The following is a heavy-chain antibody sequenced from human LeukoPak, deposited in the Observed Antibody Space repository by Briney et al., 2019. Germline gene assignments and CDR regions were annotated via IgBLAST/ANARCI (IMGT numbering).Heavy chain of an antibody. J-gene: IGHJ4*02. CDR2: ISGDGVST. V-gene: IGHV3-43*02. CDR1: GLPIADFA. CDR3: AKESGKFDY. Sequence: GVSLTLSCVASGLPIADFAMHWVRQAPGKGLERVSLISGDGVSTFYTDSVRGRFSISRDNTKNSLYLEMNSLRTEDTAMYYCAKESGKFDYWGQGTLVAVSS.